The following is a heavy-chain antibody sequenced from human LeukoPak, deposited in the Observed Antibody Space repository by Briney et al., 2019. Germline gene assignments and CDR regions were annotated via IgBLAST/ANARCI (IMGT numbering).Heavy chain of an antibody. CDR2: IKEDGSEQ. V-gene: IGHV3-7*02. D-gene: IGHD1-26*01. CDR1: GFTFSTYW. J-gene: IGHJ4*02. Sequence: GGSLRLSCAASGFTFSTYWMSWVRQAPGKGLEWVANIKEDGSEQNYVDSVKGRFTISRDNAKNTLYVQMNSLSAEDTAVYYCVRQGTVGEFDYWGQGTLVTVSS. CDR3: VRQGTVGEFDY.